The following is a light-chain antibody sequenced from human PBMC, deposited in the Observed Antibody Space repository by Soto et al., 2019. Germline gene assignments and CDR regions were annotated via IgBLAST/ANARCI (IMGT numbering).Light chain of an antibody. Sequence: EIVLTQSPGTLSLSPGERATLSCRASQSVSSSYLAWYQQKPGQAPRLLIYAASNRTTGIPDRFSGSGSGTDFTLTINRLEPEDFAVYYCQQYNNWPPRTFGQGTKVDIK. CDR2: AAS. CDR1: QSVSSSY. V-gene: IGKV3-20*01. J-gene: IGKJ1*01. CDR3: QQYNNWPPRT.